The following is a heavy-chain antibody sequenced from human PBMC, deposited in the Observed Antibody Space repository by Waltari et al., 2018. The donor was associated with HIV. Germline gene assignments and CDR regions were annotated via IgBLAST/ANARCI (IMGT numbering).Heavy chain of an antibody. Sequence: EVQVVESGGGLVQPGGSLRLSCAASGFTFSSYEMNWVRQAPGKGLGWVSYSSSSGSTIYFADSVKGRFTMSRDNAKNSLYLRMNSLRAEDTAVYYCARAFMIRGTGAFDIWGQGTMVTVSS. D-gene: IGHD3-10*01. CDR2: SSSSGSTI. V-gene: IGHV3-48*03. J-gene: IGHJ3*02. CDR3: ARAFMIRGTGAFDI. CDR1: GFTFSSYE.